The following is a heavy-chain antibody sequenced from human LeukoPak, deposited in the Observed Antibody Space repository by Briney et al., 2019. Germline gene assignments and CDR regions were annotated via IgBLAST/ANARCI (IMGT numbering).Heavy chain of an antibody. CDR3: AKDLGRYRNNYFDY. CDR2: IWYDGINE. CDR1: GFTFSSSG. D-gene: IGHD1-26*01. J-gene: IGHJ4*02. V-gene: IGHV3-33*06. Sequence: PGRSLRLSCVASGFTFSSSGMHWVGQAPGKGLEWVALIWYDGINEYYADSVKGRFTISRDDSKNTLYLQMNSLRAEDTAVYYCAKDLGRYRNNYFDYWGQGTLVTVSS.